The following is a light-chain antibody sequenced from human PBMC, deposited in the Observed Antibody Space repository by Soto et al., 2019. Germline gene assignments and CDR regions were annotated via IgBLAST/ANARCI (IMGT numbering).Light chain of an antibody. CDR2: DVN. V-gene: IGLV2-14*03. Sequence: QSLLTQPASVSASPRQSIAISCTRTSTYAGSYNSVSLYQQYPGKAPKLMIHDVNNRPSGISDRFSGSKSGNTASLTISGLQAEDEADYYCSSFTSSTSYVFGTGTKVTVL. CDR1: STYAGSYNS. CDR3: SSFTSSTSYV. J-gene: IGLJ1*01.